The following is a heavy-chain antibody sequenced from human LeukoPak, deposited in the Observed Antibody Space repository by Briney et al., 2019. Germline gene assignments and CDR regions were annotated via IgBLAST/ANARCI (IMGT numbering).Heavy chain of an antibody. D-gene: IGHD2-15*01. J-gene: IGHJ4*02. Sequence: GGSLRLSCAASGFTFSSYAMSWVRQAPGKGLEWVSAISGSGGSTYYADSVKGRFTVSRDDAKNSLYLQMTSLRAEDTALYYCTRGYCSGGSCFAFDYWGQGTLVTVSS. CDR1: GFTFSSYA. V-gene: IGHV3-23*01. CDR2: ISGSGGST. CDR3: TRGYCSGGSCFAFDY.